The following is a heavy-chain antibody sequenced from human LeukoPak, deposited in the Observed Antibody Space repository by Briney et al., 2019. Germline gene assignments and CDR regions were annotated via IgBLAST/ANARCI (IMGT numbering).Heavy chain of an antibody. J-gene: IGHJ4*02. CDR3: AREALLYYFDY. CDR1: GASLSNGDYY. CDR2: IYHSGST. D-gene: IGHD2-15*01. V-gene: IGHV4-30-4*08. Sequence: SQTLSLTCTVSGASLSNGDYYWTWIRQTPGEGLEWIGYIYHSGSTYYNPSLKSRLTISLDTSENQFSLSLNSVTAADTAVYYCAREALLYYFDYWGQGTPVTVSS.